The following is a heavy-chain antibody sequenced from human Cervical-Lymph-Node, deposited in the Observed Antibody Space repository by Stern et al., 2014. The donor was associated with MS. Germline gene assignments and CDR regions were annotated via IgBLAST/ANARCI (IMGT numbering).Heavy chain of an antibody. J-gene: IGHJ6*02. Sequence: VQLVESGAEVKKPGASVTVSCEASGYTFTTYAIHLVRQAPGQRLEWMGLINAANGNTKYSQKFQGRVTITRDTSASTAYMELSSLKSEDTAVYYCARDKPVAVIYYYGMDVWGQGTTVTVSS. CDR3: ARDKPVAVIYYYGMDV. V-gene: IGHV1-3*01. CDR1: GYTFTTYA. CDR2: INAANGNT. D-gene: IGHD2-15*01.